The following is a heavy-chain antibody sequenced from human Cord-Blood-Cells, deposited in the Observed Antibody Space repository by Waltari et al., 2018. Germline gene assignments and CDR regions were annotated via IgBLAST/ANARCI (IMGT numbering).Heavy chain of an antibody. CDR3: ASDSTRYRYSYYGMDV. D-gene: IGHD5-18*01. J-gene: IGHJ6*02. CDR1: GGSFSGYY. V-gene: IGHV4-34*01. CDR2: INHRGST. Sequence: QVQLQQWGAGLLKPSETLSLTCAVYGGSFSGYYWRWTRQPPGKGREWIGEINHRGSTNYNPSLKSRVTISVNTTKNQFSLKLSSVTAADTAVYYCASDSTRYRYSYYGMDVWGQGTTVTVSS.